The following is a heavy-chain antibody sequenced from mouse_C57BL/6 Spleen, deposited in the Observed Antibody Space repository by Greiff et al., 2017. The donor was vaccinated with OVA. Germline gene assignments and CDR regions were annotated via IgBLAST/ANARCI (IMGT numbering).Heavy chain of an antibody. J-gene: IGHJ3*01. V-gene: IGHV1-69*01. CDR2: IAPSDSYT. CDR1: GYTFTSYW. Sequence: QVQLQQPGAELVMPGASVKLSCKASGYTFTSYWMHWVKQRPGQGLEWIGEIAPSDSYTNYNQKFKGKSTLTVDKSSSTAYMQLSSLTSEDSAVYYCARYYGNYDGWFAYWGQGTLVTVSA. D-gene: IGHD2-1*01. CDR3: ARYYGNYDGWFAY.